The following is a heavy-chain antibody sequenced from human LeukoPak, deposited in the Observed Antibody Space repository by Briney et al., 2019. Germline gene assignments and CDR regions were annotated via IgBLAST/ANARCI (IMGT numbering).Heavy chain of an antibody. CDR3: ARYIRAPRLNWFDP. V-gene: IGHV4-34*01. CDR2: INHSGST. CDR1: GGSFSGYY. J-gene: IGHJ5*02. Sequence: SETLSLTCAVYGGSFSGYYWSWIRQPPAKGLEWMGEINHSGSTNYNPSLKSRVTISVDTSKNQFSLKLSSVTAADTAVYYCARYIRAPRLNWFDPWGQGTLVTVSS.